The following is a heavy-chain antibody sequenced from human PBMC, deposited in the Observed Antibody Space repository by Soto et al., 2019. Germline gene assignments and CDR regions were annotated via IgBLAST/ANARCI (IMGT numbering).Heavy chain of an antibody. Sequence: QVNLQESGPGLVRPSQTLSLTCTVSGGSISSGDVYWGWIRQAPGKDLEWIGYIYRSGSTKYNPSLKSRAAISVDTSKNQFSLNLRSVTAADSAVYYCARRPYFAGSGSLDYFDYWGQGTLVTVSS. CDR3: ARRPYFAGSGSLDYFDY. V-gene: IGHV4-30-4*01. CDR2: IYRSGST. D-gene: IGHD3-10*01. CDR1: GGSISSGDVY. J-gene: IGHJ4*02.